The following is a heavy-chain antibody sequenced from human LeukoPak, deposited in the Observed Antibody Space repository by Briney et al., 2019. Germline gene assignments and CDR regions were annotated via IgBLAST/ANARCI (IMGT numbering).Heavy chain of an antibody. CDR3: AKEYYDSSGSSY. J-gene: IGHJ4*02. CDR2: ISGSGGST. CDR1: GFSIYDYS. D-gene: IGHD3-22*01. Sequence: PGGSLRLSCTASGFSIYDYSMDWVRQAPGKGLEWVSAISGSGGSTYYADSVKGRFTISRDNSKNTLYLQMNSLRAEDTAVYYCAKEYYDSSGSSYWGQGTLVTVSS. V-gene: IGHV3-23*01.